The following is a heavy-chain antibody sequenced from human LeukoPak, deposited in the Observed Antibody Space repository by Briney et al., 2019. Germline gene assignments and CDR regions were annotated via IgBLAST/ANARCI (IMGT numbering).Heavy chain of an antibody. D-gene: IGHD3-10*01. Sequence: PSETLSLTCTVSGYSISSDYYWGWIRQPPGKGLEWIGEINHSGSTNYNPSLKSRVTISVDTSKNQFSLKLSSVTAADTAVYYCARGAVRGVISWFDPWGQGTLVTVSS. CDR1: GYSISSDYY. V-gene: IGHV4-38-2*02. CDR3: ARGAVRGVISWFDP. J-gene: IGHJ5*02. CDR2: INHSGST.